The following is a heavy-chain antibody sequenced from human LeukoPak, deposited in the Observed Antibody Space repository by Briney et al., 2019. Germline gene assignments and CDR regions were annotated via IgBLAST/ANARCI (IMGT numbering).Heavy chain of an antibody. CDR1: GFSLSTSGVG. J-gene: IGHJ5*02. V-gene: IGHV2-5*02. D-gene: IGHD3-22*01. Sequence: SGPTLVKPTQTLTLTCTFSGFSLSTSGVGVGWIRQPPGKALEWLALIYWDDDKRYSPSLKSRLTITKDTSKNQVVLTMTNMDPVDTVTYYCAHSYYDRDGNWFDPWGQGTLVTVSS. CDR3: AHSYYDRDGNWFDP. CDR2: IYWDDDK.